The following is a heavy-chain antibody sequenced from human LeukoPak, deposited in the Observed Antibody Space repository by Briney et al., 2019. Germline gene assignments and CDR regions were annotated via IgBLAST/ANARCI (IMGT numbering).Heavy chain of an antibody. CDR3: AREVEYYDSSGYRPHAFDI. J-gene: IGHJ3*02. V-gene: IGHV4-39*02. Sequence: PSQTLSLTCTVSGGSISSGDYYWSWIRQPPGKGLEWFGSISYSGGTSYNPSLRSRVSISVDTSKNQFSLKLNSVTAADTTVYYCAREVEYYDSSGYRPHAFDIWGQGTVVTVSS. CDR1: GGSISSGDYY. D-gene: IGHD3-22*01. CDR2: ISYSGGT.